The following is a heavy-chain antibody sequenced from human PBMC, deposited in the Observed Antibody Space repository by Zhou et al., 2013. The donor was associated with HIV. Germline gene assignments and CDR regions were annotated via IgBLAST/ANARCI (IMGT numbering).Heavy chain of an antibody. V-gene: IGHV1-8*01. CDR3: ARIEASRTAVAGIVDP. J-gene: IGHJ5*02. D-gene: IGHD6-19*01. CDR1: GYIFSSVD. CDR2: MNPHTGKS. Sequence: QVQLVQSGAEVKKPGASVKVSCKASGYIFSSVDIHWVRQANGQGLEWLGWMNPHTGKSVYAQKFQDRVTMTRDTSISTAYMELSSLRSDDTAVYYCARIEASRTAVAGIVDPWGQGTLVTVSS.